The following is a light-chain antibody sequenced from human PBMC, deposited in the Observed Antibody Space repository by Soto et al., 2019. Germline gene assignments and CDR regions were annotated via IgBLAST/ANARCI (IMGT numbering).Light chain of an antibody. CDR2: GNT. CDR1: SSNIGAGYD. Sequence: QSVLTQPPAVSGAPGQRITISCTGSSSNIGAGYDVNWYQQLPGTAPKLLIYGNTNRPSGVPDRFSGSKSGTSRSLAISGLLTEDEAEYYCQSWDTSLSGSLLGGGTKLTVL. J-gene: IGLJ2*01. CDR3: QSWDTSLSGSL. V-gene: IGLV1-40*01.